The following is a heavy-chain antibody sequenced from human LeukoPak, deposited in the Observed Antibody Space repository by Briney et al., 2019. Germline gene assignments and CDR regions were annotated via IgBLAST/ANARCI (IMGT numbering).Heavy chain of an antibody. CDR2: ISGSGGST. Sequence: GGSLRLSCAASGFTLSSYAMSWVRQAPGKGLEWVSAISGSGGSTYYADSVKGRFTISRDNSKNTLYLQMNSLRAEDTAVYYCAKDMYSSSWSRVSFYFDYWGQGTLVTVSS. V-gene: IGHV3-23*01. J-gene: IGHJ4*02. CDR3: AKDMYSSSWSRVSFYFDY. D-gene: IGHD6-13*01. CDR1: GFTLSSYA.